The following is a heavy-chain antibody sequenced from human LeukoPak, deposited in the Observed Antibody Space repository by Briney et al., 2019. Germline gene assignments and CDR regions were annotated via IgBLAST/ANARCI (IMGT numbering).Heavy chain of an antibody. D-gene: IGHD3-22*01. CDR1: GFTFSSYG. CDR2: ISYDGSNK. V-gene: IGHV3-30*03. Sequence: PGGSLRLSCAASGFTFSSYGMHWVRQAPGKGLEWVAVISYDGSNKYYADSVKGRFTISRDNSKNTLYLQMNSLKTEDTAVYYCTSRHLYYYDSSGYEFDYWGQGTLVTVSS. J-gene: IGHJ4*02. CDR3: TSRHLYYYDSSGYEFDY.